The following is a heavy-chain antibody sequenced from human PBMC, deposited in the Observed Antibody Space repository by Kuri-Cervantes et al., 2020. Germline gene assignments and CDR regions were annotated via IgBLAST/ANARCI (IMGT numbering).Heavy chain of an antibody. CDR1: GYTFTSYG. CDR3: AREMATIYFDAFDI. V-gene: IGHV1-18*01. D-gene: IGHD5-24*01. CDR2: ISAYSGDT. Sequence: ASVKVSCKASGYTFTSYGISWVRQAPGQGLEWMGWISAYSGDTKYAQKLQGRVTMTTDTSTSTAYMELRSLRSEDTAVYYCAREMATIYFDAFDIWGQGTMVTVSS. J-gene: IGHJ3*02.